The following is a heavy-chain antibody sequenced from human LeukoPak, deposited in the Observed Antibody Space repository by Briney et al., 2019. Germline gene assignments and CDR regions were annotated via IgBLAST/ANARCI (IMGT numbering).Heavy chain of an antibody. CDR2: IKSKSDDETT. V-gene: IGHV3-15*07. D-gene: IGHD5-18*01. Sequence: PGGSLRLSCAASGFTFSNAWMNWVRQAPGKGLEWVGRIKSKSDDETTDYAAPVKGRFTISRDDSKNTLYLQMSSLKTEDTAVYYCTTGRGYSYGYTWFDYWGQGTLVSVSS. CDR3: TTGRGYSYGYTWFDY. J-gene: IGHJ4*02. CDR1: GFTFSNAW.